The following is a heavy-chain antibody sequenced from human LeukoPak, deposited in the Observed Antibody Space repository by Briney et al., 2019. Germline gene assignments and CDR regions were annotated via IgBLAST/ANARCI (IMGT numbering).Heavy chain of an antibody. Sequence: GGSLRLSCAASGFTVSSNYMSWVRQAPGKGLEWVSVIYSGGSTYYADSAKGRFTISRDNSKNTLYLQKNSMRAADTAVSYCAEGRGIAAPFDYRGQGTLVTVSS. V-gene: IGHV3-53*01. CDR2: IYSGGST. CDR1: GFTVSSNY. D-gene: IGHD6-13*01. CDR3: AEGRGIAAPFDY. J-gene: IGHJ4*02.